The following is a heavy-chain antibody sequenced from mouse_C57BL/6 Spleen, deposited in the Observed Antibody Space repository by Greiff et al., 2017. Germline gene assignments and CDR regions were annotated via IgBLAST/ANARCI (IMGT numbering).Heavy chain of an antibody. CDR3: ARGFITTVVATDAMDY. CDR1: GYAFSSYW. CDR2: IYPGDGDT. D-gene: IGHD1-1*01. Sequence: QVQLQQSGAELVKPGASVKISCKASGYAFSSYWMNWVKQRPGKGLEWIGQIYPGDGDTNYNGKFKGKATLTADKSSSTAYMQLSSLTSEDSAVYFCARGFITTVVATDAMDYWGQGTSVTVSS. J-gene: IGHJ4*01. V-gene: IGHV1-80*01.